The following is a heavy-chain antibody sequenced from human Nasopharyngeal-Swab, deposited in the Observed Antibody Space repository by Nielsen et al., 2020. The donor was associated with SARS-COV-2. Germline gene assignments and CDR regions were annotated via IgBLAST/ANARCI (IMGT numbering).Heavy chain of an antibody. D-gene: IGHD6-19*01. CDR3: ARDIGVAGALFDY. Sequence: SETLSLTCAVYGGSFSGYYWGWIRQLPGKGLEWIGYIYYSGSTNYNPSLKSRVTISVDTSKNQFSLKLSSVTAADTAVYYCARDIGVAGALFDYWGQGTLVTVSS. V-gene: IGHV4-59*01. J-gene: IGHJ4*02. CDR2: IYYSGST. CDR1: GGSFSGYY.